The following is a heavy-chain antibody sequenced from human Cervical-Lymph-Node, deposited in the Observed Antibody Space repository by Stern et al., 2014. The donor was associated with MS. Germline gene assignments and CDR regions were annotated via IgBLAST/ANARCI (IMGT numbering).Heavy chain of an antibody. J-gene: IGHJ6*02. CDR3: ARSNYGMDV. Sequence: VQLVQSGGGVVQPGGSLRLSCAASGFTFSSQWMHWVRQAPGKGLVWVSRINSEGSSTTYADAVKGRFTISRDNAKKTLYLQMDSLRAEDTAVYYCARSNYGMDVWGQGTTGTGSS. D-gene: IGHD2-8*01. V-gene: IGHV3-74*02. CDR2: INSEGSST. CDR1: GFTFSSQW.